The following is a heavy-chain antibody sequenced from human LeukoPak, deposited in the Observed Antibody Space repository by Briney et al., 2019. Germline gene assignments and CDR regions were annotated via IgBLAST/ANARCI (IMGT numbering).Heavy chain of an antibody. Sequence: SGGSLRLSCAASGFTLSSYGMSWVRQAPGKGLEWVSATSGSGGGTYYADSAKGRFTISRDNSKNTLYLQMNSLRAEDTAVYCCAKPGAPYGDYYYFDYWGQGTLVTVSS. V-gene: IGHV3-23*01. CDR1: GFTLSSYG. CDR3: AKPGAPYGDYYYFDY. CDR2: TSGSGGGT. D-gene: IGHD4-17*01. J-gene: IGHJ4*02.